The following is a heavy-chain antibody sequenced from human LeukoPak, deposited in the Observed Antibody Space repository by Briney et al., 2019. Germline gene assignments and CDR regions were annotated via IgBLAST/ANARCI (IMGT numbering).Heavy chain of an antibody. Sequence: GGSLRLSCAAPGFTFSNYNMNWVRQAPGKGLEWISSITSSSSYKFYADSVKGRFTISRDNAKNSLYLQMNSLRAEDTAVYYCARDCGGDCYYVFDYWGQGTLVTVSS. D-gene: IGHD2-21*02. CDR1: GFTFSNYN. J-gene: IGHJ4*02. CDR3: ARDCGGDCYYVFDY. V-gene: IGHV3-21*01. CDR2: ITSSSSYK.